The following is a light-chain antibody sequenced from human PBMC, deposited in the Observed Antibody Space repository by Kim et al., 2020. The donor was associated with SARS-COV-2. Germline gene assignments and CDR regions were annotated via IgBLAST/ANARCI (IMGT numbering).Light chain of an antibody. CDR3: LLSFSGIRV. CDR2: DTG. Sequence: PGETVTLTCASSTGAVTPTHYPYWFQKKPGEVPRTLIFDTGSRHSWTPARFSGSLSGDKAVLTLAGAQPEDEGDYYCLLSFSGIRVFGGGTQLTVL. J-gene: IGLJ3*02. CDR1: TGAVTPTHY. V-gene: IGLV7-46*01.